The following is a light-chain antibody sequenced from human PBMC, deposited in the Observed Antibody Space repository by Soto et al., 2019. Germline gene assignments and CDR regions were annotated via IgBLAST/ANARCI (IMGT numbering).Light chain of an antibody. CDR1: QSITYW. Sequence: DIQMTQSPSSLSASVGDRVTITCRASQSITYWLAWYQQKPGRAPKLLIYAASSLQSGVPSRFSGSGSGTDFTLTISSLQPEDFATYYCQQSYSTLMYTFGQGTKLEIK. V-gene: IGKV1-39*01. CDR2: AAS. CDR3: QQSYSTLMYT. J-gene: IGKJ2*01.